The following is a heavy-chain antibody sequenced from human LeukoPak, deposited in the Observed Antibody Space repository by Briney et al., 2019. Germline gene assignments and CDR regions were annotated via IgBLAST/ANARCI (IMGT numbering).Heavy chain of an antibody. J-gene: IGHJ4*02. D-gene: IGHD3-10*01. CDR3: AKVRAAYLW. CDR1: GFTFSDYW. Sequence: GGSLRLSCAASGFTFSDYWMHWVRQAPGKGLEWVSAISGSGGSTYYADSVKGRFTISRDNSKNTLYLQMNSLRAEDTAVYYCAKVRAAYLWWGQGTLVTVSS. CDR2: ISGSGGST. V-gene: IGHV3-23*01.